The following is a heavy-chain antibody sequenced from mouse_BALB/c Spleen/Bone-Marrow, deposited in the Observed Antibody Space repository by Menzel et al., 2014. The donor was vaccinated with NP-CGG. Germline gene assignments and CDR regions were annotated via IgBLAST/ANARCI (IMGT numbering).Heavy chain of an antibody. V-gene: IGHV1-9*01. D-gene: IGHD4-1*01. CDR2: ILPGSGST. Sequence: QVQLKQSGAELMKPGASVKISCKATGYTFSSYWIEWVKQRPGHGLEWIGEILPGSGSTKYNEKFKGKATFSADTSSNTAYMQLSSLTSEGSAVYYCARKEGFWGTFAYWGQGTLVTVSA. J-gene: IGHJ3*01. CDR1: GYTFSSYW. CDR3: ARKEGFWGTFAY.